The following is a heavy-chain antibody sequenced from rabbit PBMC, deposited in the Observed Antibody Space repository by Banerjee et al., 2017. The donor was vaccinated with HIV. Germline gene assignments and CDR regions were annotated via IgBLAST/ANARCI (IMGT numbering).Heavy chain of an antibody. CDR3: AREIYGDYGGYAYADL. CDR1: GIDFSSHYY. D-gene: IGHD6-1*01. CDR2: IYAGSSGRT. Sequence: QSLEESGGGLVKPGGTLTLTCKASGIDFSSHYYMCWVRQAPGKGLEWIACIYAGSSGRTDYASWAKGRFTISKTSSTTVTLQMTSLTAADTATYFCAREIYGDYGGYAYADLWGQGTLVTVS. J-gene: IGHJ4*01. V-gene: IGHV1S40*01.